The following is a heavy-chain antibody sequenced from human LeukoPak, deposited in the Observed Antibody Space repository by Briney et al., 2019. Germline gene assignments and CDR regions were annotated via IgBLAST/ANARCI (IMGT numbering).Heavy chain of an antibody. V-gene: IGHV5-51*01. Sequence: GESLKISCKGSGYSFTSYWIGWVRQMPGKGLEWMGIIYPGDSDTRYSPSFRGQVTISADKSISTAYLQWSSLKASDTAMYYCARQLVGATTAATDWGQGTLVTVSS. D-gene: IGHD1-26*01. CDR1: GYSFTSYW. J-gene: IGHJ4*02. CDR2: IYPGDSDT. CDR3: ARQLVGATTAATD.